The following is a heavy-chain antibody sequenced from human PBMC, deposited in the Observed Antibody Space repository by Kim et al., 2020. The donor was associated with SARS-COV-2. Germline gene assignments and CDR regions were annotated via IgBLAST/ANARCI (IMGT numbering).Heavy chain of an antibody. CDR1: GYKFSTYW. CDR2: FYPDDSDN. J-gene: IGHJ4*02. CDR3: ARRDGSDGLNY. Sequence: GESLEISCNGSGYKFSTYWLGLVRQRPGKGLGLMGIFYPDDSDNRYNPSFQGHVTIPADKSISTTYLQWSRLKASDTAMYFCARRDGSDGLNYWGQGTLVAAPS. V-gene: IGHV5-51*01. D-gene: IGHD1-26*01.